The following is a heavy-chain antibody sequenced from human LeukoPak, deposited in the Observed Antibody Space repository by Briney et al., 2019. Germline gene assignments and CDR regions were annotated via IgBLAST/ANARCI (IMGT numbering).Heavy chain of an antibody. CDR1: GFTFSNYW. CDR2: IKQDGSER. CDR3: ATYYSERSSYYMDV. Sequence: PGGSLRLSCAASGFTFSNYWMSWVRQAPGKGLEWVANIKQDGSERYYVDSVKGRFTISRDNAKNSLHLQMNSLRAEDTAVYYCATYYSERSSYYMDVWGKGTTVTVSS. D-gene: IGHD3-10*01. V-gene: IGHV3-7*01. J-gene: IGHJ6*03.